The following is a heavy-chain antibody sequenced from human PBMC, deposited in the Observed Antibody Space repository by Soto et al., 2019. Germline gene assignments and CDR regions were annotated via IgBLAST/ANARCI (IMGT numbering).Heavy chain of an antibody. CDR2: INQDGSKE. CDR3: SASLQF. CDR1: GFTFSTYW. V-gene: IGHV3-7*01. Sequence: GGSLRLSCAASGFTFSTYWMDWVRQTPGKGLEWVANINQDGSKENYVDSVKGRFTISRDNAKNSLHLQMSSLTAEDSALYFCSASLQFWGQGTLVTVSS. J-gene: IGHJ4*02.